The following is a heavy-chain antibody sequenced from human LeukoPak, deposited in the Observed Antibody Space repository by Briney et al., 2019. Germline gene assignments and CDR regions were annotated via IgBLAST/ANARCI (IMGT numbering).Heavy chain of an antibody. J-gene: IGHJ5*02. CDR2: IRSKANSYAT. V-gene: IGHV3-73*01. D-gene: IGHD6-19*01. CDR1: GFTFSGSA. CDR3: TRRIAVAGDNWFDP. Sequence: GGSLRLSCAASGFTFSGSAMHWVRQASGKGLEWVGCIRSKANSYATAYAASVKGRFTISRDDSKNTAYLQMNSLKTEDTAVYCCTRRIAVAGDNWFDPWGQGTLVTVSS.